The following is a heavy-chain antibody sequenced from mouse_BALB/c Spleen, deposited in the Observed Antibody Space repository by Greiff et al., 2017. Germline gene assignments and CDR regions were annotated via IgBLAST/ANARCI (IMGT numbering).Heavy chain of an antibody. J-gene: IGHJ2*01. D-gene: IGHD2-3*01. Sequence: EVQLQQTGPELVKPGASVKISCKASGYSFTDYIMLWVKQSHGKSLEWIGNINPYYGSTSYNLKFKGKATLTVDKSSSTAYMQLNSLTSEDSAVYYCARSGDGYDYWGQGTTLTVSS. CDR2: INPYYGST. V-gene: IGHV1-39*01. CDR1: GYSFTDYI. CDR3: ARSGDGYDY.